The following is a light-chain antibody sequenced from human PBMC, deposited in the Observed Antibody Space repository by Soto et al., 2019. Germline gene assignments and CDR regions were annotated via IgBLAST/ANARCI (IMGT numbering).Light chain of an antibody. V-gene: IGKV4-1*01. Sequence: DIVMTQSPDSLAVSLGERATINCKSSQSVLYSSNNKNYVAWYQQRSGQPPKLLIYWTSIRESGVPDRFSCSGSGTDFTLTISSLQAEDVAVYFCQQYYSPPLTFGGGTKVEIK. CDR2: WTS. CDR3: QQYYSPPLT. CDR1: QSVLYSSNNKNY. J-gene: IGKJ4*01.